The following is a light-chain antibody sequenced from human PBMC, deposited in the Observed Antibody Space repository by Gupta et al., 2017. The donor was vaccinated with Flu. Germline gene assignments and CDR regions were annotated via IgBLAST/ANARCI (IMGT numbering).Light chain of an antibody. Sequence: QSALTQPPSASGSPGQSVTISCSGTSSDVGGYNYVSWYQQFPGKAPKLIVYEVSKRPSGVPDRFSGSKSGNTASLTVSGLQTEDEADYYCSSYAPTNRRVFGGGTRLTGL. J-gene: IGLJ3*02. V-gene: IGLV2-8*01. CDR3: SSYAPTNRRV. CDR2: EVS. CDR1: SSDVGGYNY.